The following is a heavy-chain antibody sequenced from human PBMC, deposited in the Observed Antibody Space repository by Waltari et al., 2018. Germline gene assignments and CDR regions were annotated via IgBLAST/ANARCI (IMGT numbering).Heavy chain of an antibody. CDR3: AKSRGFEY. CDR1: GFMFSRYW. J-gene: IGHJ4*02. D-gene: IGHD2-2*01. Sequence: EVQLVESGGGLVQPGGSLRLSCGASGFMFSRYWMSWVRQTPGKGLEWVANINYDGSQKYYVDSVKGRFTISRDNAKNSVYLQMNSLRVEDTAVYYCAKSRGFEYWGQGT. V-gene: IGHV3-7*01. CDR2: INYDGSQK.